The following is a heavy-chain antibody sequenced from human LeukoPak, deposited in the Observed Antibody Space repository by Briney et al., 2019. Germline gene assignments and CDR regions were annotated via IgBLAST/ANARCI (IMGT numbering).Heavy chain of an antibody. CDR3: ARTYCGGDCYSSRGWFDT. D-gene: IGHD2-21*02. Sequence: ASVKVYCKTSGGTLSNYTISWGRQAPGQGLEWMGGIIPTFGTANYAQKFQGKVTITADKSTSTAYMELSSLRSEDTAVYYCARTYCGGDCYSSRGWFDTWGQGTLVTVSS. CDR1: GGTLSNYT. J-gene: IGHJ5*02. V-gene: IGHV1-69*06. CDR2: IIPTFGTA.